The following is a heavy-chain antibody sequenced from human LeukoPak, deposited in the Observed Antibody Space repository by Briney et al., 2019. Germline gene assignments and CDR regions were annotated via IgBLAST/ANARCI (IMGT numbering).Heavy chain of an antibody. V-gene: IGHV3-33*01. D-gene: IGHD2-2*01. CDR3: ATTYSAYCSSTSCYGRFDY. CDR2: IWYDGSNK. CDR1: GFTFSSYD. Sequence: PGRSLRLSCAASGFTFSSYDMHWVRQASGKGLEWVAVIWYDGSNKYYADPVKGRFTISRDNSKNTLYLQMNSPRAEDTAVYYCATTYSAYCSSTSCYGRFDYWGQGTLVTVSS. J-gene: IGHJ4*02.